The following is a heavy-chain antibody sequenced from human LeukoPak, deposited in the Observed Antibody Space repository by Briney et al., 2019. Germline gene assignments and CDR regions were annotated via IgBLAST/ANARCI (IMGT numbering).Heavy chain of an antibody. J-gene: IGHJ1*01. V-gene: IGHV3-23*01. Sequence: GGSLRLSFAASGFTFHTYAMAWVRQTPGKGLEGVSSISGGGGGTYYAHSVKGRFTISRDNANNTLYLQMNGLTAADTAFYYCAKVRGVGTHIWLLPWDLWGQGTLVTVSS. CDR1: GFTFHTYA. CDR2: ISGGGGGT. D-gene: IGHD2-21*02. CDR3: AKVRGVGTHIWLLPWDL.